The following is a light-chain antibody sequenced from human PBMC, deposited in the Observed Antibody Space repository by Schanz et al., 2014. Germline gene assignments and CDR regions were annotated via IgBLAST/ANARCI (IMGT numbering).Light chain of an antibody. Sequence: EIVLTQSPVTLSVSPGERATLSCRASQSVSSNLAWYQQKPGQVPRLLIYHASNRATGIPDRFSGSGSGTDFTLTISSLQSEDFAVYYCQQYNNWPPYTFGQGTKLEIK. CDR3: QQYNNWPPYT. CDR1: QSVSSN. V-gene: IGKV3D-15*01. CDR2: HAS. J-gene: IGKJ2*01.